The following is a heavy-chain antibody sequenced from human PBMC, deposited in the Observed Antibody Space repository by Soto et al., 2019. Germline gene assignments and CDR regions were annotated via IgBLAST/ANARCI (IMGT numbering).Heavy chain of an antibody. J-gene: IGHJ4*02. CDR1: GFTFSDNW. V-gene: IGHV3-74*01. D-gene: IGHD7-27*01. CDR2: ISGDASST. CDR3: TRGGTRTTYWGLFDS. Sequence: EVKVVESGGGLVQPGGSLRLSCASSGFTFSDNWMHWVRQPPGKEPVWVSRISGDASSTSYADSVKGRFTISRDSAKNTVYLQMDSLRVEDTAVYYCTRGGTRTTYWGLFDSWGQGTLVTVSS.